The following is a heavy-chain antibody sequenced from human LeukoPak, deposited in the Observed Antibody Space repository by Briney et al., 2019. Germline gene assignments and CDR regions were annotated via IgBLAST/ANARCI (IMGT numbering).Heavy chain of an antibody. D-gene: IGHD1-26*01. CDR3: ATLASGSSRQGDAFDI. J-gene: IGHJ3*02. CDR1: GYTFTIYG. V-gene: IGHV1-18*01. Sequence: ASVKASYKASGYTFTIYGISWVRQAPGQGLEWMGWISAYNGNTNYAQKLQGRVTMTTDTSTSTAYMELRSLRSDDTAVYYCATLASGSSRQGDAFDIWGQGTMVTVSS. CDR2: ISAYNGNT.